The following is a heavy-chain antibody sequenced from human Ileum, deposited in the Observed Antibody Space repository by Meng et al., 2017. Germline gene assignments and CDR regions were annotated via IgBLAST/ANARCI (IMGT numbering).Heavy chain of an antibody. D-gene: IGHD3-22*01. J-gene: IGHJ4*02. V-gene: IGHV4-4*02. CDR1: GTW. Sequence: QVPRQEEGPRPVKPSVNLSLTCAGSGTWWSWVRQPPGKGLEWIGEIFQSGRTNYNPSLKSRVTISIDKSKSQISLQLSAVTAADTAVYSCATSNDRDVYYLGYWGQGTLVTVSS. CDR3: ATSNDRDVYYLGY. CDR2: IFQSGRT.